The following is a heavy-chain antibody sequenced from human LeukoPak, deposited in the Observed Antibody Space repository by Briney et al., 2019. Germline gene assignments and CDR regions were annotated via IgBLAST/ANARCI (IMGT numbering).Heavy chain of an antibody. J-gene: IGHJ4*02. V-gene: IGHV3-9*01. D-gene: IGHD6-19*01. CDR1: GFTFDDYA. CDR2: ISWNSGSI. CDR3: AKDKTCLAVAGHYFDY. Sequence: GGSLRLSCAASGFTFDDYAMHWVRQAPGKGLEWVSGISWNSGSIGYADSVKGRFTISRDNAKNSLYLQMNSLRAEDTALYYCAKDKTCLAVAGHYFDYWGQGTLVTVSS.